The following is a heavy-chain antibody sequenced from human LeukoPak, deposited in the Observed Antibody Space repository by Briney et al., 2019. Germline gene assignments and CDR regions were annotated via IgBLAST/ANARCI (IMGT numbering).Heavy chain of an antibody. CDR1: GGSISSYY. CDR3: ARINYDFWSAEYYFDY. D-gene: IGHD3-3*01. J-gene: IGHJ4*02. V-gene: IGHV4-59*01. CDR2: ISYSGST. Sequence: SETLSLTCTVSGGSISSYYWSWIRQPPGKGLEWIGYISYSGSTNYNPSLKSRVTISVDTSKNQFSLKLSSVTAADTAVYYCARINYDFWSAEYYFDYWGQGTLVTVSS.